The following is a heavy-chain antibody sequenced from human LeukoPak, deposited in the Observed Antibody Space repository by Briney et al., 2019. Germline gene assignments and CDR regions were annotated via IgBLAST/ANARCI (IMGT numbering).Heavy chain of an antibody. D-gene: IGHD3-22*01. Sequence: PGGSLRLSCAASGFTFSSSDMHWVRQAPGKGLEWVAFIRYDGNNKYYADSVKGRLTITRDNSKNTLYLQMNSLRAEDTAVYYCAKESVTMIVVVTTFFDYWGQGTLVTVSS. J-gene: IGHJ4*02. V-gene: IGHV3-30*02. CDR1: GFTFSSSD. CDR3: AKESVTMIVVVTTFFDY. CDR2: IRYDGNNK.